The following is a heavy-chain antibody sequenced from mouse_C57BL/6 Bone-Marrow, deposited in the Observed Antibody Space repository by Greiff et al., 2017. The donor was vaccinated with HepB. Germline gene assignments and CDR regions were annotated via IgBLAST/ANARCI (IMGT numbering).Heavy chain of an antibody. CDR2: IYPRSGNT. J-gene: IGHJ1*03. D-gene: IGHD1-1*01. CDR3: ARLLLRSYWYFDV. CDR1: GYTFTSYG. Sequence: VKLQQSGAELARPGASVKLSCKASGYTFTSYGISWVKQRTGQGLEWIGEIYPRSGNTYYNEKFKGKATLTADKSSSTAYMELRSLTSEDSAVYFCARLLLRSYWYFDVWGTGTTVTVSS. V-gene: IGHV1-81*01.